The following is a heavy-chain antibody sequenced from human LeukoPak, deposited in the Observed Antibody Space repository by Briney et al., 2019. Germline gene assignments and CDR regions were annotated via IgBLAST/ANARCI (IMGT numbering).Heavy chain of an antibody. Sequence: GASVKVSCKASGYTFTGYYMHWVRQAPGQGLEWMGWINPNSGGTNYAQKFQGRVTMTRDTSISTAYMELSRLRSDDTAVYYCARGWSSDSSGYYDRMEEFDYWGQGTLVTVSS. J-gene: IGHJ4*02. D-gene: IGHD3-22*01. CDR1: GYTFTGYY. CDR2: INPNSGGT. CDR3: ARGWSSDSSGYYDRMEEFDY. V-gene: IGHV1-2*02.